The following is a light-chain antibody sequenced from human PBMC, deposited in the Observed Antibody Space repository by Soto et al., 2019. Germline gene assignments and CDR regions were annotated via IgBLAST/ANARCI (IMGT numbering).Light chain of an antibody. J-gene: IGKJ1*01. CDR1: QSVSSNY. V-gene: IGKV3-20*01. CDR2: GAS. Sequence: ESVLTQSPGTLSLSPGERATLSCRASQSVSSNYLAWYQQKPGQAPRLLIYGASTRATGIPDRFSGSGSGTDFTLTISRREPEDSAVYYCQQYGSSSTWTFGQGTKVEIK. CDR3: QQYGSSSTWT.